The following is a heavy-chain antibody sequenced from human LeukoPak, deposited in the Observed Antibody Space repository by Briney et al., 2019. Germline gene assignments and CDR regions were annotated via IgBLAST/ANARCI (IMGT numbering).Heavy chain of an antibody. CDR1: GFTFSSYA. J-gene: IGHJ3*01. V-gene: IGHV3-30*04. CDR2: ISYDGSNK. Sequence: GGSLRLSCAASGFTFSSYAMHWVRQAPGKGLEWVAVISYDGSNKYYADSVKGRFTISRDNSKNTLYLQMNSLRAEDTAVYYCARDGSFWSGFHAFDLWGQGTVVTVSS. D-gene: IGHD3-3*01. CDR3: ARDGSFWSGFHAFDL.